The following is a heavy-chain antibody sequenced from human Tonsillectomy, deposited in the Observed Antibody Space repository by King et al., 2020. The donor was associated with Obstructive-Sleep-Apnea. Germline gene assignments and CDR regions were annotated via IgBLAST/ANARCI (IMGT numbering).Heavy chain of an antibody. CDR3: VKDRAGGVPDAFDI. D-gene: IGHD3-16*01. J-gene: IGHJ3*02. Sequence: VQLVESGGGLVQPGRSLRISCAASGFSFDDYAMHWVRQAPGKGLEWVSGINWNSGNIGYADSVKGRFTISRDNAENTLFLQMNSLRAEDTALYYGVKDRAGGVPDAFDIWGQGTMVTVSS. CDR2: INWNSGNI. V-gene: IGHV3-9*01. CDR1: GFSFDDYA.